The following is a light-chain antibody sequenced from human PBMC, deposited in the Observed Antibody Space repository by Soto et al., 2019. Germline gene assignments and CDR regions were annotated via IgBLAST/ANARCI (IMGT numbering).Light chain of an antibody. V-gene: IGKV1-5*01. J-gene: IGKJ1*01. CDR2: DAS. CDR3: QQYSSFKT. Sequence: DIQMTQSPSTLSASVGDRVTITCRAGQSINRGLAWYQQKPGKAPKVLIYDASSLESGVPSRFSGSGSGTDFTLTINSLQPDDFATYYCQQYSSFKTFGQGTRVEI. CDR1: QSINRG.